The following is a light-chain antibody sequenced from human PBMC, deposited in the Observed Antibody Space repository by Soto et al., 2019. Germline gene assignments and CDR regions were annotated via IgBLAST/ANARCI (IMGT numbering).Light chain of an antibody. CDR2: VTS. J-gene: IGKJ4*01. CDR1: QGIGSY. CDR3: RHLRPYPPT. V-gene: IGKV1-9*01. Sequence: IQLTQSPSSLSASVGDRVTLTCRASQGIGSYLAWYQQKPGKAPKLLIYVTSTLQTGVPSRFSGSGSAADFTLIISSLQPVDSANYYCRHLRPYPPTFSGGPSVDIK.